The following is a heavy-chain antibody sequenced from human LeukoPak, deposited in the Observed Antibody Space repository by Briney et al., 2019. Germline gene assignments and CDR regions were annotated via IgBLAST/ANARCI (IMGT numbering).Heavy chain of an antibody. CDR1: GGSISSGNYY. CDR3: ARVRRVFKRNLGRSTEYYDNYYMDV. Sequence: SETLSLTCTVSGGSISSGNYYWGWIRQPPGKGLEWIGEINHSGSTNYNPSLKSRVTISVDTSKNQFSLKLRSVTAADTAVYYCARVRRVFKRNLGRSTEYYDNYYMDVWGKGTTVTVSS. J-gene: IGHJ6*03. D-gene: IGHD1-14*01. CDR2: INHSGST. V-gene: IGHV4-39*07.